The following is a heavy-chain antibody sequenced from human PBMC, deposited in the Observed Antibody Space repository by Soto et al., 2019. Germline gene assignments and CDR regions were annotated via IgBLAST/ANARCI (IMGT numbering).Heavy chain of an antibody. V-gene: IGHV4-39*01. J-gene: IGHJ4*02. CDR1: GGSIRSSRYY. CDR3: TGESNGDYFDS. Sequence: TSETLSLTCTVSGGSIRSSRYYWAWIRQPPGKGLEWIGSIYYSGTTYYNPSLKSRVTISVGTSKNQFSLKLSSVTAADTAVYYCTGESNGDYFDSWGQGTLVTVSS. D-gene: IGHD7-27*01. CDR2: IYYSGTT.